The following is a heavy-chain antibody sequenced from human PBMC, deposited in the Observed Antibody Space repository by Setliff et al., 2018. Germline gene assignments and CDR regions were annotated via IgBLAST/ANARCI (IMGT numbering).Heavy chain of an antibody. Sequence: GGSLRLSCAASRFTFSNYWMSWVRQAPGKGLERVANIKEDGSEKYYVDSVKGRFTISRDNAKNSLDLQMDSLRGEDTAVYYCVRNGGLDYWGQGALVTVSS. D-gene: IGHD2-8*01. V-gene: IGHV3-7*01. CDR2: IKEDGSEK. CDR3: VRNGGLDY. J-gene: IGHJ4*02. CDR1: RFTFSNYW.